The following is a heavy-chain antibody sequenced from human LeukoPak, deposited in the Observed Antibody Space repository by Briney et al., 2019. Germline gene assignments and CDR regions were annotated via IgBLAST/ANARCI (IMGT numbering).Heavy chain of an antibody. J-gene: IGHJ6*03. CDR2: MNPNSGNT. Sequence: ASVKVSCKASGHTFTSYDINWVRQATGQGLEWMGWMNPNSGNTGYAQKFQGRVTMTRNTSISTAYMELSSLRSEDTAVYYCARGCHQDYDFWSGTWLYYYYYMDVWGKGTTVTVSS. D-gene: IGHD3-3*01. CDR1: GHTFTSYD. CDR3: ARGCHQDYDFWSGTWLYYYYYMDV. V-gene: IGHV1-8*01.